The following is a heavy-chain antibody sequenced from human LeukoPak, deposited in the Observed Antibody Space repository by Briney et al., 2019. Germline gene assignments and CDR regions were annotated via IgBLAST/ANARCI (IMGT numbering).Heavy chain of an antibody. Sequence: SETLSLTCAVYGGSFSGYYWSWIRQPPGKGLEWFGEINHSGSTNYNPSLKSRVTISVDTSKNQFSLKLSSVTAADTAVYYCARGGFYYDFWSGYYTSHGWFDPWGQGTLVTVSS. CDR3: ARGGFYYDFWSGYYTSHGWFDP. CDR2: INHSGST. V-gene: IGHV4-34*01. D-gene: IGHD3-3*01. CDR1: GGSFSGYY. J-gene: IGHJ5*02.